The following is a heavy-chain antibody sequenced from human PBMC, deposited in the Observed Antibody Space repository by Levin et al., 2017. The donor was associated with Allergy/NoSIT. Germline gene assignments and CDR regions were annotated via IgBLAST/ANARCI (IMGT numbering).Heavy chain of an antibody. CDR2: INEDGRTT. J-gene: IGHJ4*02. D-gene: IGHD1-26*01. Sequence: GGSLRLSCAASGFSFSSYWLHWVRQVPGKGLVWVSRINEDGRTTNYADSVKGRFTISRDNAKHTLYLQMNSLKVEDTARYYCTRDIGGVGSFWCQGVLVTVSS. V-gene: IGHV3-74*01. CDR3: TRDIGGVGSF. CDR1: GFSFSSYW.